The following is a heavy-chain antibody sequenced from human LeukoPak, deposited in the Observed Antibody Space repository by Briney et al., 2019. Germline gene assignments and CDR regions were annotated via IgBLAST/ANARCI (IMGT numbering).Heavy chain of an antibody. V-gene: IGHV1-2*02. J-gene: IGHJ4*02. CDR2: INPNSGGT. D-gene: IGHD2-8*01. CDR1: GYTFTGYY. CDR3: ARPYCTNGVCYTFFDY. Sequence: ASVKVSXKASGYTFTGYYMHWMRQAPGQGLEWIGWINPNSGGTNYAQKFQGRVTMTRDTSISTAYMELSRLRSDDTAVYYCARPYCTNGVCYTFFDYWGQGTLVTVSS.